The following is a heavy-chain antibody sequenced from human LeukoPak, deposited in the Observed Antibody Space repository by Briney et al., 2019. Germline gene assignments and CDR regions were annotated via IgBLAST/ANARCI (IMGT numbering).Heavy chain of an antibody. J-gene: IGHJ5*02. V-gene: IGHV1-2*02. Sequence: ASVKVSCKASGYTFTGYYMHWVRQAPGQGLEWMGWINPNRGGTNYAQKFQGRVTMTRDTSISTAYMELSRLRSDDTAVYYCAREIVVVPANWFDPWGQGTLVTVSS. CDR3: AREIVVVPANWFDP. CDR2: INPNRGGT. CDR1: GYTFTGYY. D-gene: IGHD2-2*01.